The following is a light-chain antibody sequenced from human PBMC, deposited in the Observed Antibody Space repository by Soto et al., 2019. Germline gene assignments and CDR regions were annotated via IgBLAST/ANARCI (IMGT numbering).Light chain of an antibody. CDR1: QGLSSSY. J-gene: IGKJ5*01. CDR2: GTF. Sequence: EIVLTQSPVTLSLSPGERATLSCRASQGLSSSYFAWYQHKPGQGPRLLIYGTFTRATGIPDRFSGSASGTDFTLTINRLEPEDFAVYCCQQHETLITFGQGTRVEIK. V-gene: IGKV3-20*01. CDR3: QQHETLIT.